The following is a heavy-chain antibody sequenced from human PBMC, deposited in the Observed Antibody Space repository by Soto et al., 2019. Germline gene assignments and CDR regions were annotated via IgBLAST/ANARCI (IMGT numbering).Heavy chain of an antibody. J-gene: IGHJ3*02. V-gene: IGHV3-23*01. D-gene: IGHD2-8*01. Sequence: PGGSLRLSCAASGFTFSSYAMSWVRQAPGKGLEWVSAISGSGGSTYYADSVKGRFTISRDNSKNTLYLQMNSLRAEDTAVYYWAKDRPWYAIQSDAFDIWGQGTMVTVSS. CDR1: GFTFSSYA. CDR2: ISGSGGST. CDR3: AKDRPWYAIQSDAFDI.